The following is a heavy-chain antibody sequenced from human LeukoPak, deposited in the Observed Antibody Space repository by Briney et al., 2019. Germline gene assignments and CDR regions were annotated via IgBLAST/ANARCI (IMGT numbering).Heavy chain of an antibody. Sequence: ASVKVSCKASGYTFTGYYMHWVRQAPGQWLEWMGRINPNSGGTNYAQKFQGRVTMTRDTSISTAYMELSRLRSDDTAVYYCARDMGSGSLFDYWGQGTLVTVSS. CDR2: INPNSGGT. J-gene: IGHJ4*02. CDR1: GYTFTGYY. D-gene: IGHD1-26*01. V-gene: IGHV1-2*06. CDR3: ARDMGSGSLFDY.